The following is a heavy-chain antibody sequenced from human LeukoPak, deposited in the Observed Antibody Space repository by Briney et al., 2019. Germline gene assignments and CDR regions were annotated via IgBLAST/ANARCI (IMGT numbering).Heavy chain of an antibody. Sequence: ASVKVSCKASGYTFTSYAMNWVRQAPGQGLEWMGWINTNTGNPTYAQGFTGRFVFSLDTSVSTAYLQISSLKAEDTAVYYCARPHGEYVLRFLEWYTGFAFDIWGQGTMVTVSS. CDR3: ARPHGEYVLRFLEWYTGFAFDI. CDR1: GYTFTSYA. D-gene: IGHD3-3*01. CDR2: INTNTGNP. V-gene: IGHV7-4-1*02. J-gene: IGHJ3*02.